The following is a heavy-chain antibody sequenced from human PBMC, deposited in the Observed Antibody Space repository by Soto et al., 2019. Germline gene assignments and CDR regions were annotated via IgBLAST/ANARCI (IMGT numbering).Heavy chain of an antibody. CDR1: GFTFSAFG. Sequence: QVQLVESGGCVVQPGRSLRLSCAASGFTFSAFGMHWVRQAPGKGLEWVAVISNDGNHEYYADSVKGRFSISRDNSKNPFYLQMNSLSSEDTAVYFCAKTITTFGGSSTGRGALLDYWGQGILVTVSS. D-gene: IGHD3-3*01. J-gene: IGHJ4*02. V-gene: IGHV3-30*18. CDR3: AKTITTFGGSSTGRGALLDY. CDR2: ISNDGNHE.